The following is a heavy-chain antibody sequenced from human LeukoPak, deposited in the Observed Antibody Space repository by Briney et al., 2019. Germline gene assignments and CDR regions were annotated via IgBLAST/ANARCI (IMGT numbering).Heavy chain of an antibody. J-gene: IGHJ4*02. V-gene: IGHV3-15*01. CDR1: GFTFSNAW. CDR3: TTDATDSSGYYSFDY. Sequence: GGSLRLSCAASGFTFSNAWMSWVRQAPGKGLEWVGRIKSKTDGGTTDHAAPVKGRFTISRDDSKNTLYLQMNSLKTEDTAVYYCTTDATDSSGYYSFDYWGQGTLVTVSS. D-gene: IGHD3-22*01. CDR2: IKSKTDGGTT.